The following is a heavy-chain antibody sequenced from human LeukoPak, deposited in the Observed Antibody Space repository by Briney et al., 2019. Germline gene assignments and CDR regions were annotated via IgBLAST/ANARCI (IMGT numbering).Heavy chain of an antibody. CDR1: AFTFSTSW. CDR2: INQDGSEK. J-gene: IGHJ6*03. Sequence: GGSLRLSCSASAFTFSTSWMSWVRQAPGKGLEWVANINQDGSEKYYLDSVKGRFTISRDNANNSLYLQMNSLRAEDTAVYYCAKGFETSNYMDAWGKGTTVTVSS. V-gene: IGHV3-7*01. D-gene: IGHD3-9*01. CDR3: AKGFETSNYMDA.